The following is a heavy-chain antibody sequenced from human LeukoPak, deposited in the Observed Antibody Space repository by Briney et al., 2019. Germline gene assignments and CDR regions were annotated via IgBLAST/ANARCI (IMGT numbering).Heavy chain of an antibody. D-gene: IGHD3-22*01. J-gene: IGHJ3*02. CDR3: AKVPYYYDSSGYYRRRDAFDI. CDR2: ISYDGSNK. V-gene: IGHV3-30*18. CDR1: GFTFSSYG. Sequence: GGSLRLSCAASGFTFSSYGMHWVRQAPGKGLDWVAVISYDGSNKYYADSVKGRFTISRDNSKNTLYLQMNSLRAEDTAVYYCAKVPYYYDSSGYYRRRDAFDIWGQGTMVTVSS.